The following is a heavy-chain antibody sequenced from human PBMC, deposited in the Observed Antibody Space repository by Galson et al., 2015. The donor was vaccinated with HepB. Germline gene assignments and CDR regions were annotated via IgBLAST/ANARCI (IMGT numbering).Heavy chain of an antibody. CDR2: IYYSGTT. V-gene: IGHV4-30-4*01. CDR1: GGSISSGGYY. D-gene: IGHD4-17*01. J-gene: IGHJ4*02. CDR3: ARGWDYGDPRAAFAY. Sequence: TLSLTCGVSGGSISSGGYYWSWIRQPPGKGLEWIGYIYYSGTTYYNPSLKSRVTISLDTSKNQFSLKLSSVTAADTAVYYCARGWDYGDPRAAFAYWGQGTLVTVSS.